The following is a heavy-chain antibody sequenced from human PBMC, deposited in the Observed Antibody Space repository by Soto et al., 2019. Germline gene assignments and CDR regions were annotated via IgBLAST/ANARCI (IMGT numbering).Heavy chain of an antibody. J-gene: IGHJ5*02. Sequence: PGGSLRLSCAASGFTFSSYSMNWVRQAPGKGLEWVSSISSSSSYIYYADSVKGRFTISRDNAKNSLYLQMNSLRAEDTAVYYCPRGNGGPLRSGGGWFDPWGQGTLVTSPQ. V-gene: IGHV3-21*01. CDR3: PRGNGGPLRSGGGWFDP. D-gene: IGHD3-3*01. CDR1: GFTFSSYS. CDR2: ISSSSSYI.